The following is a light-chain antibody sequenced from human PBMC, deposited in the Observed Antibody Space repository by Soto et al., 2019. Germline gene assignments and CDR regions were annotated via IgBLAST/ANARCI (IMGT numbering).Light chain of an antibody. J-gene: IGLJ1*01. CDR3: SSYAGNHKFV. CDR1: SSDIGNYEY. Sequence: QSALTQPASVSGSPGQSITISCSGTSSDIGNYEYVSWFQHHPGKAPKLIIYEVVKRPSGVPDRFSASKSGNTASLTVSGLQAEDEADYYCSSYAGNHKFVFGVGTKVTVL. V-gene: IGLV2-8*01. CDR2: EVV.